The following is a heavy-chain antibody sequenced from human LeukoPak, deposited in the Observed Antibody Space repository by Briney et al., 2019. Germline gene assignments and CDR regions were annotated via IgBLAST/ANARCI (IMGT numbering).Heavy chain of an antibody. CDR3: ARDPPYYDILTGYSPLFDY. V-gene: IGHV1-18*01. CDR1: GYTFTSYG. D-gene: IGHD3-9*01. J-gene: IGHJ4*02. CDR2: ISAYNGNT. Sequence: ASVKVSCKASGYTFTSYGISWVRQAPGQGLEWMGWISAYNGNTNYAQKLQGRVTMTTDTSTSTADMELRSLRSDDTAVYYCARDPPYYDILTGYSPLFDYWGQGTLVTVSS.